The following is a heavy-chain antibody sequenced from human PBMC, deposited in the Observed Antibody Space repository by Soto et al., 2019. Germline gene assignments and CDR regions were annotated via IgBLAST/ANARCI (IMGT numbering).Heavy chain of an antibody. V-gene: IGHV3-30-3*01. J-gene: IGHJ4*02. Sequence: QVQLVESGGGVVQPGRSLRLSCAASGFTFSSYAMHWVRQAPGKGLEWVAVISYDGSNKYYADSVKGRFTISRDNSKNTRYLQMNSLRAEDTAVYYCARDPVLAFVAAYSFDYWGQGTLVTVSS. CDR2: ISYDGSNK. CDR3: ARDPVLAFVAAYSFDY. CDR1: GFTFSSYA. D-gene: IGHD6-19*01.